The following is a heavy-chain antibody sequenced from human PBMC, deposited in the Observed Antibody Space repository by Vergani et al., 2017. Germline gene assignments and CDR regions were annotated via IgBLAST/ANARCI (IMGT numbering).Heavy chain of an antibody. J-gene: IGHJ4*02. CDR2: IKPSGGHT. Sequence: QVQVVQSGAELKKSGASVKVSCKTSGSTFINYYMHWVRQAPGQGLEWMGIIKPSGGHTNYAQKFQGRVTMTRDTSTSKVYMELSSLRSEDTAIYYCARGDYGILTGYRYWVQGTLVTVSA. D-gene: IGHD3-9*01. CDR3: ARGDYGILTGYRY. V-gene: IGHV1-46*03. CDR1: GSTFINYY.